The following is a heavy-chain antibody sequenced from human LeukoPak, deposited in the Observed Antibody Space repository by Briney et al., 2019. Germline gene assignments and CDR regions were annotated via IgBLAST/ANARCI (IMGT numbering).Heavy chain of an antibody. CDR2: IASSGSS. Sequence: PSETLSLTCTVSGDSVNNNYWTWIRQTPGKGLEWIGFIASSGSSNYNPSLKSRVTISLDTSKNQFSLKLNSVTAADTAVYYCARVFRGVVTSNRSDVWGQGSLVTVSS. CDR3: ARVFRGVVTSNRSDV. D-gene: IGHD2-21*02. J-gene: IGHJ5*02. V-gene: IGHV4-59*02. CDR1: GDSVNNNY.